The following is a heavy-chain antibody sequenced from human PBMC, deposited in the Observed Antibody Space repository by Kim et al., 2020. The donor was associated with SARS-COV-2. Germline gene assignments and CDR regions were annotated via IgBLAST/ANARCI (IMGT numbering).Heavy chain of an antibody. D-gene: IGHD2-2*03. Sequence: SETLSLTCAVYGGSFSGYYWSWIRQPPGKGLEWIGEINHSGSTNYNPSLKSRVTISVDTSKNQFSLKLSSVTAADTAVYYCARGIGPDRFGYCSSTSCYALFDYWGQGTLVTVSS. CDR1: GGSFSGYY. CDR2: INHSGST. CDR3: ARGIGPDRFGYCSSTSCYALFDY. J-gene: IGHJ4*02. V-gene: IGHV4-34*01.